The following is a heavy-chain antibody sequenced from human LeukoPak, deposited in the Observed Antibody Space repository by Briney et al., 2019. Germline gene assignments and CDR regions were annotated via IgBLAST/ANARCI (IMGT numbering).Heavy chain of an antibody. CDR1: GFTSSSYW. Sequence: GGSLRLSCAASGFTSSSYWMSWVRQAPGKGLEWVANIKQDGSEKYYVDSVKGRFTISRDNAKNSLYLQMNSLRAEDTAVYYCARREAVGAMSDFDDWGQGTLVTVSS. V-gene: IGHV3-7*01. CDR3: ARREAVGAMSDFDD. CDR2: IKQDGSEK. D-gene: IGHD1-26*01. J-gene: IGHJ4*02.